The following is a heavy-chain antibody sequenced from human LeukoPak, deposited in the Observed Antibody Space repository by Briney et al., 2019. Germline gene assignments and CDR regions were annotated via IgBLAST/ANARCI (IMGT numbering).Heavy chain of an antibody. J-gene: IGHJ1*01. D-gene: IGHD3-22*01. CDR2: IWYDGSNK. V-gene: IGHV3-33*01. CDR1: GFTFNSYG. Sequence: PGGSLRLSCAASGFTFNSYGMHWVRQAPGKGLEWVAVIWYDGSNKYYADSAKGRSTISRDNSKNTLYLQMNSLRAEDTAVYYCARNGDSSGYYVFQHWGQGTLVTVSS. CDR3: ARNGDSSGYYVFQH.